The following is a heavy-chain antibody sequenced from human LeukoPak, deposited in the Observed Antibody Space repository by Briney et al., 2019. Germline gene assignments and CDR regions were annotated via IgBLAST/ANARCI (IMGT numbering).Heavy chain of an antibody. Sequence: SQTLSLTCAISGDSVSRNSAAWNWIRQSPSRGLEGLGSTYYRSKWYNDYAASVESRITINPDTSKNQFSLQLNSVTPEDTAVYYCARADGDRDGYNFWFDPWGQGTLVTVSS. CDR2: TYYRSKWYN. D-gene: IGHD5-24*01. J-gene: IGHJ5*02. V-gene: IGHV6-1*01. CDR3: ARADGDRDGYNFWFDP. CDR1: GDSVSRNSAA.